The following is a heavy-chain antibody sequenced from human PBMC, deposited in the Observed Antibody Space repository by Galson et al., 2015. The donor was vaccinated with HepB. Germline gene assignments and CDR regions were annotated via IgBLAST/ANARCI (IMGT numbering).Heavy chain of an antibody. D-gene: IGHD6-13*01. V-gene: IGHV3-21*01. J-gene: IGHJ4*02. Sequence: SLRLSCAASGFTFSTYGMDWVRQAPGKGLEWVSSISSSSSYIYYADSVKGRFTISRDNAKNSLYLQMNSLRAEDTAVYFCARSNSIAAALDYWGQGTLVTVSS. CDR2: ISSSSSYI. CDR1: GFTFSTYG. CDR3: ARSNSIAAALDY.